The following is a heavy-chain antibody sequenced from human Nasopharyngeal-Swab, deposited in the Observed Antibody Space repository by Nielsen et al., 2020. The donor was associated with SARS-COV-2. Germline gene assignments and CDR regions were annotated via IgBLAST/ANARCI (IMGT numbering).Heavy chain of an antibody. D-gene: IGHD4-17*01. CDR3: AQRTTLTSYGY. J-gene: IGHJ4*02. Sequence: WIRQPPGKALEWPALIYWDDDKRYSPSLKSRLTITKDTSKNQVVLTMTNMDPVDTATYYCAQRTTLTSYGYWGQGTLVTVSS. V-gene: IGHV2-5*02. CDR2: IYWDDDK.